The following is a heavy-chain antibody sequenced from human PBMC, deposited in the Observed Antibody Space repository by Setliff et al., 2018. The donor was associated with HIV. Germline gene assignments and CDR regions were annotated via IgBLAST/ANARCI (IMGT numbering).Heavy chain of an antibody. CDR1: GGSMSTYY. Sequence: SETLSLTCTVSGGSMSTYYWSWIRQPPGKGLEWIGYIFSSGSTNYNPSLKSRVTISVDTSKNQFSLRLSSVTAADTAMYYCARHVGISIGGTRGDFDCWGQGTLVTVSS. CDR3: ARHVGISIGGTRGDFDC. V-gene: IGHV4-4*09. CDR2: IFSSGST. J-gene: IGHJ4*02. D-gene: IGHD6-13*01.